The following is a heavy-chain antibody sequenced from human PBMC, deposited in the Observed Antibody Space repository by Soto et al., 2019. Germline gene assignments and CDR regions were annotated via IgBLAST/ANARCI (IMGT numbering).Heavy chain of an antibody. J-gene: IGHJ3*02. CDR2: IYEGGNT. V-gene: IGHV4-30-2*01. CDR3: VRRSPEDAFDI. Sequence: TLSLTCAVSGGAIISGGYSWSWNRQPPGKGLQWIGHIYEGGNTYYTPSLESRVAISTDKCKNQFSLRLSSVTAADTAVYYCVRRSPEDAFDIWGQGTMVTV. CDR1: GGAIISGGYS.